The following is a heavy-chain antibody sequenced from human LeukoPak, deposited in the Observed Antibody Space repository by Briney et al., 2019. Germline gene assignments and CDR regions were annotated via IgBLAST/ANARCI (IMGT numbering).Heavy chain of an antibody. CDR1: GYTFTSYY. D-gene: IGHD3-16*01. J-gene: IGHJ4*02. CDR3: ARDLMTTPTWDFDY. CDR2: INPNSGTT. V-gene: IGHV1-2*02. Sequence: ASVKVSCKASGYTFTSYYMHWVRQAPGQGLEWMGWINPNSGTTNYAQKFQGGVTVTRDTSISTAYMELSRLESDDTAVYYCARDLMTTPTWDFDYWGQGTLVTVAS.